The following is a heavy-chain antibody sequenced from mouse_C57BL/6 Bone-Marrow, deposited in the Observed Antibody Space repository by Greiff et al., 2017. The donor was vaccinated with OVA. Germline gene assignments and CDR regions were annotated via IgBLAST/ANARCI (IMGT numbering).Heavy chain of an antibody. V-gene: IGHV1-82*01. J-gene: IGHJ3*01. CDR1: GYAFSSSW. CDR3: ARDYGSSYRLAY. CDR2: IYPGDGDT. Sequence: QVQLQQSGPELVKPGASVKISCKASGYAFSSSWMNWVKQRPGKGLEWIGRIYPGDGDTNYNGKFKGKATLTADKSSSTAYMQLSSLTSEDSAVYFCARDYGSSYRLAYWGQGTLVTVSA. D-gene: IGHD1-1*01.